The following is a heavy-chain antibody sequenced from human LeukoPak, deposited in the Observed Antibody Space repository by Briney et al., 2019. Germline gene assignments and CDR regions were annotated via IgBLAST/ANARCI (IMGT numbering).Heavy chain of an antibody. D-gene: IGHD3-22*01. CDR3: AREGTYYYESSAYY. CDR1: GYTFTNYG. CDR2: ISPYNGNT. V-gene: IGHV1-18*01. Sequence: GASVRVSCKATGYTFTNYGITWVRQAPGQGLEWMGWISPYNGNTNYAQRLQGRVTLTTDTSTTTAYMDLRSLRSDDTAVYYCAREGTYYYESSAYYWGQGTLVTVPS. J-gene: IGHJ4*02.